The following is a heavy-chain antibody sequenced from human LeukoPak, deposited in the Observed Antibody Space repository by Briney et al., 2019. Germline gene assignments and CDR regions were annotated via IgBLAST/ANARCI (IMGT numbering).Heavy chain of an antibody. CDR2: ISGSGGST. CDR3: ARDGGGEYSSSWYPHY. V-gene: IGHV3-23*01. J-gene: IGHJ4*02. CDR1: GFTFSSYA. Sequence: HPGGSLRLSCAASGFTFSSYAMSWVRQAPGKELEWVSAISGSGGSTYYADSVKGRFTISRDNSKNTLYLQMNSLRAEDTAVYYCARDGGGEYSSSWYPHYWGQGTLVTVSS. D-gene: IGHD6-13*01.